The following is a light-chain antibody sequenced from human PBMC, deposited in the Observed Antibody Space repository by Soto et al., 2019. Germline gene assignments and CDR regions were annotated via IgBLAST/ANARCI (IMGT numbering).Light chain of an antibody. J-gene: IGKJ3*01. CDR3: HQYGTSPFT. CDR1: QRVSRNY. Sequence: ESVLPQYPGTMSLSPGESATLSCRASQRVSRNYLTWYQQKPGQAPRLLLYGASSRDTGIPDRFSGSGSGTDYSLAISRLEPAEFALYYCHQYGTSPFTLGPGTEVDI. V-gene: IGKV3-20*01. CDR2: GAS.